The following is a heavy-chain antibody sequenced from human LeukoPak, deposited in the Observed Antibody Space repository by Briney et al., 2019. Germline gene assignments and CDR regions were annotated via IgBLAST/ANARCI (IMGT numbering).Heavy chain of an antibody. D-gene: IGHD2-15*01. CDR2: XRYDGSNK. CDR1: GFTFSSXG. J-gene: IGHJ3*02. Sequence: RLXXAXSGFTFSSXGMXXVRXXXXXXXXXVAFXRYDGSNKYYADSVKGRFTISRDNSKNTLYLQMYSLRAEDSAVYYCARGVVLAASAPDDAFDIWGQGTMVTVSS. CDR3: ARGVVLAASAPDDAFDI. V-gene: IGHV3-30*02.